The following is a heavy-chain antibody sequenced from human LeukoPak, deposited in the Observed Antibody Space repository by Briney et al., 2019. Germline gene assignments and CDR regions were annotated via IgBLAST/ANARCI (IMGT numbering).Heavy chain of an antibody. CDR2: IYHSGST. J-gene: IGHJ3*02. D-gene: IGHD5-18*01. CDR1: GGSISSSNW. Sequence: TLSLTCTVSGGSISSSNWWSWVRQPPGKGLEWIGEIYHSGSTNYNPSLKSRVTISVDKSKNQFSLKLSSVTAADTAVYYCATGYSYDGAFDIWGQGTMVTVSS. CDR3: ATGYSYDGAFDI. V-gene: IGHV4-4*02.